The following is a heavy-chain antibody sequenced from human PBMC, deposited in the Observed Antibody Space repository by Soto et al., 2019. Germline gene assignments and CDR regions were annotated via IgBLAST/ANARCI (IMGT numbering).Heavy chain of an antibody. V-gene: IGHV4-39*01. D-gene: IGHD3-9*01. Sequence: NPSETLSLTCTVSGGSISSSSYYWGWIRQPPGKGLEWIGSIYYSGSTYYNQSLNSRVTISVDTSKKQFSLKLSSVTAADTAVYYCARQHYDILTGYYNPGYWGQGTLVTVSS. J-gene: IGHJ4*02. CDR1: GGSISSSSYY. CDR3: ARQHYDILTGYYNPGY. CDR2: IYYSGST.